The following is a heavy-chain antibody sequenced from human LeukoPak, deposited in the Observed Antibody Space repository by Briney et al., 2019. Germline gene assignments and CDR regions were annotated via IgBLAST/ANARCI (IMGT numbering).Heavy chain of an antibody. CDR2: IYSGGNT. CDR1: GFTVSSNY. D-gene: IGHD3-22*01. V-gene: IGHV3-66*01. Sequence: GGSLRLSCAASGFTVSSNYMSWVRQAPGKGLEWVSVIYSGGNTYYADSVKGRFTISRDNSKNTLYLQMNSLRAEDTAVYYCAKSPDSSGYNNWFDPWGQGTLVTVSS. J-gene: IGHJ5*02. CDR3: AKSPDSSGYNNWFDP.